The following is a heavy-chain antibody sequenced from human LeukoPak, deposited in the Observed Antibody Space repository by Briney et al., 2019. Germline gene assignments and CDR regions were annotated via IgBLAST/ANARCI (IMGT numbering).Heavy chain of an antibody. CDR2: INPKSGDT. D-gene: IGHD2-21*02. CDR3: ATLPTARS. J-gene: IGHJ5*02. Sequence: ASVKVSCKTSGYSFTAYYMHWVRQAPGQGFEWVGRINPKSGDTDYTQKFQGRVTMTRDTSISTAYMEVRRLRSDDTAVYYCATLPTARSWGQGTLVTVSP. CDR1: GYSFTAYY. V-gene: IGHV1-2*06.